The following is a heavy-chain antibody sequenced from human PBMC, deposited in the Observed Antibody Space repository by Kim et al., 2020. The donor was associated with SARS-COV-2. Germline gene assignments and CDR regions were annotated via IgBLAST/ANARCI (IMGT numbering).Heavy chain of an antibody. J-gene: IGHJ3*02. CDR1: FSLKNYW. CDR2: IKQDGSEK. D-gene: IGHD3-22*01. Sequence: GGSLRLSCTASFSLKNYWMTWVRQAPGKGLEWVANIKQDGSEKHYVVAVVGRFTISRDNAKNLLHLQMDSLRAGDTAVYRCARDRDYHDRTVSVYYDAFDMWGQGTMVTVSS. CDR3: ARDRDYHDRTVSVYYDAFDM. V-gene: IGHV3-7*01.